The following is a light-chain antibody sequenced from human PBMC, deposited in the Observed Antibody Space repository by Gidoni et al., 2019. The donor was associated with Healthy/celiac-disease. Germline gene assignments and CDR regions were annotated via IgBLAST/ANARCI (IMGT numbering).Light chain of an antibody. CDR2: AAS. Sequence: DIQMTQSPSSLSASVGDRVTITCRASQSISSYLNCYQQKPGKAPKLLIYAASSLQSGVPTMSSSSGARTYFTLTISRQQPEDVATYCRQRYYSTWTFGQGTKVEIK. CDR1: QSISSY. V-gene: IGKV1-39*01. J-gene: IGKJ1*01. CDR3: QRYYSTWT.